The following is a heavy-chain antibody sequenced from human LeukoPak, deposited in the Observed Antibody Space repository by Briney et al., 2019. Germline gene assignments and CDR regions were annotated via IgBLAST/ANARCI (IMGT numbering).Heavy chain of an antibody. V-gene: IGHV3-7*01. Sequence: PGGSLRLSCAASGFTFSSYWMSWVRQAPGKGLEWVANIKQDGSEKYYVDSVKGRFTISRDNAKNSLYLQMNSLRAEDTAVTYCARVTHDVAGKAFDYWGQGTLVTVSS. CDR1: GFTFSSYW. CDR3: ARVTHDVAGKAFDY. D-gene: IGHD6-13*01. J-gene: IGHJ4*02. CDR2: IKQDGSEK.